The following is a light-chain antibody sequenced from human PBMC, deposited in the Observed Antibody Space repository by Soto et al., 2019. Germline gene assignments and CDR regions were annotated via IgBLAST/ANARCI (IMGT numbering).Light chain of an antibody. CDR2: DIS. V-gene: IGKV3D-15*01. Sequence: EIVMTQSPATLSVSPGERATLSCSASQSVSSNLAWYQQKPGQAPSLLIYDISARATGIPTRFSGSGSGTEFTLTISSLQSEDFAVYYCQQYNDWPLTFGGGTQVEIK. CDR3: QQYNDWPLT. CDR1: QSVSSN. J-gene: IGKJ4*01.